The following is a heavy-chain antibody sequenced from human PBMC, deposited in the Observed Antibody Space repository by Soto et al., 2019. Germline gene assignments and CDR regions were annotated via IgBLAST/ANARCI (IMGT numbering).Heavy chain of an antibody. V-gene: IGHV2-26*01. CDR1: GFSLSNARMG. CDR2: IFSNDEK. J-gene: IGHJ5*02. D-gene: IGHD6-13*01. Sequence: GSGPTLVNPTETLTLTCTVSGFSLSNARMGVSWIRQPPGKALEWLAHIFSNDEKSYSTSLKSRLTISKDTSKSQVVLTMTNMDPVDTATYYCARPCIAAAGTFTWFDPWGQGTRVTVSS. CDR3: ARPCIAAAGTFTWFDP.